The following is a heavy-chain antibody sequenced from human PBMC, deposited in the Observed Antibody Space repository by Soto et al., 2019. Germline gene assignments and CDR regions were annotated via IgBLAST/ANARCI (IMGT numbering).Heavy chain of an antibody. Sequence: SETLSLTCTGSGGSISSYYWSWIRQPLGKGLEWIGYIYYSGSTNYNPSLKSRVTISVDTSKNQFSLKLSSVTAADTAVYYCARETPLPFRDSSSSFHYYYYYYMDVWGKGTTVTVSS. J-gene: IGHJ6*03. CDR3: ARETPLPFRDSSSSFHYYYYYYMDV. CDR2: IYYSGST. D-gene: IGHD6-6*01. V-gene: IGHV4-59*01. CDR1: GGSISSYY.